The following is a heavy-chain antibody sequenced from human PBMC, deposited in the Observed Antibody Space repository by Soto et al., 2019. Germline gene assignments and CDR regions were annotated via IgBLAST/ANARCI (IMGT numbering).Heavy chain of an antibody. V-gene: IGHV3-23*01. CDR1: GFTFSSYA. CDR2: ISGSGGST. D-gene: IGHD3-22*01. J-gene: IGHJ4*02. Sequence: GGSLRLSCAASGFTFSSYAMSWVRQAPGKGLEWVSAISGSGGSTYYADSVKGRFTISRDNSKNTLYLQMNSLRAEDTAVYYCAKTNSYYYDSSVRFEGYFDYWGQGTLVTVSS. CDR3: AKTNSYYYDSSVRFEGYFDY.